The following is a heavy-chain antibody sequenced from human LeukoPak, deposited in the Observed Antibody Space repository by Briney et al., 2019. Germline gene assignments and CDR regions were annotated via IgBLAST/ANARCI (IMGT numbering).Heavy chain of an antibody. V-gene: IGHV3-21*01. CDR1: GFTFSNYG. Sequence: PGGSLRLSCAASGFTFSNYGMNWVRQTPDKGLEWVASISSTSSYIYYTDSVRGRFTISRDNTKNSLYLQMNSLRAEDTAVYYCAHSKTCYYDSSGYFCLYGMDGWGQGTMVTVSS. D-gene: IGHD3-22*01. J-gene: IGHJ3*01. CDR2: ISSTSSYI. CDR3: AHSKTCYYDSSGYFCLYGMDG.